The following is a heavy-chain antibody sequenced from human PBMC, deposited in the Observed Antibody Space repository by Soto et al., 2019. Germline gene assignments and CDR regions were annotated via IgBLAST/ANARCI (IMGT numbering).Heavy chain of an antibody. J-gene: IGHJ3*02. CDR1: GFTFSSYS. V-gene: IGHV3-21*01. CDR3: ARDGGGGYIYHPGSFDI. D-gene: IGHD5-18*01. CDR2: ISSSSSYI. Sequence: EVQLVESGGGLVKPGGSLRLSCAASGFTFSSYSMNWVRQAPGKGLEWVSSISSSSSYIYYADSVKGRFTISRDNAKNSLYLQMNSLRAEDTAVYYCARDGGGGYIYHPGSFDIWGQGTMVTVSS.